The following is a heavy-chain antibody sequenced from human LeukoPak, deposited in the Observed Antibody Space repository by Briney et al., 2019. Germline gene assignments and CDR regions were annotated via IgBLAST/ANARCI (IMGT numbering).Heavy chain of an antibody. CDR1: GFTFNTYA. CDR2: IDGSATGT. V-gene: IGHV3-23*01. D-gene: IGHD6-13*01. Sequence: AGGSLRLSCAASGFTFNTYAMNWVRQAPGKGLEWVSEIDGSATGTYYADSVRGRFTISRDNSKNTLYLQINSLRAADTDVFYCAKKGLASANRPPYFDYYGQGTLVTVSS. CDR3: AKKGLASANRPPYFDY. J-gene: IGHJ4*02.